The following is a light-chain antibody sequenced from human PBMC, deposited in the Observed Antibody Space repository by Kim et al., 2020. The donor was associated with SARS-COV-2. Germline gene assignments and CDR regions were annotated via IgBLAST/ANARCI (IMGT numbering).Light chain of an antibody. V-gene: IGKV3-11*01. Sequence: PGERATLACRASQSVRTYLAWYQQKPGQARRLLIYDASNRATGIPARFSGSGSGTDFTLTISSLEPEDFAVYYCQQRGNWPTFGQGTRLEIK. CDR3: QQRGNWPT. CDR1: QSVRTY. CDR2: DAS. J-gene: IGKJ5*01.